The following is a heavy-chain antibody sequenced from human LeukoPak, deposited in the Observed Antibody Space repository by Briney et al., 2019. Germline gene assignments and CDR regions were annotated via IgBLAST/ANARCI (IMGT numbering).Heavy chain of an antibody. CDR3: ATAPNVYYFDY. CDR2: INGNGAMT. D-gene: IGHD3-10*02. CDR1: GFTLSSFG. V-gene: IGHV3-23*01. J-gene: IGHJ4*02. Sequence: GGSLRLSCTASGFTLSSFGMSWVRQVPGKGLDWVSTINGNGAMTYYADSVKGRFTISRDNSRNTVFLQMNSLRAEDTALYYCATAPNVYYFDYWGQGTLVTVSS.